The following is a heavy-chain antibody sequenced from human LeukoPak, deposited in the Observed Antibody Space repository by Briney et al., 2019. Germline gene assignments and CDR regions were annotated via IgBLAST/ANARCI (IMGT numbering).Heavy chain of an antibody. CDR3: ARIANYYDSSGR. CDR1: GFTFSSYE. V-gene: IGHV3-48*03. D-gene: IGHD3-22*01. J-gene: IGHJ4*02. Sequence: PGGSLRLSCAASGFTFSSYEMNWVRQAPGKGLEWVSYISSSGSIIYYADSVKGRFTISRDNAKNSLYLQMNSLRAEDTAVYYCARIANYYDSSGRWGQETLVTVSS. CDR2: ISSSGSII.